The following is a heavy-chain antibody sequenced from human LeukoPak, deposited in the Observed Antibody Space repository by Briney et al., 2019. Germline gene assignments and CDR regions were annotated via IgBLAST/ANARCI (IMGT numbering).Heavy chain of an antibody. J-gene: IGHJ4*02. CDR1: GFTFSSYG. V-gene: IGHV3-33*06. CDR2: IWYDGSNK. D-gene: IGHD7-27*01. CDR3: AKDGGLWVSAHWGDS. Sequence: GGSLRLSCAASGFTFSSYGMHWVRQAPGKGLEWVAVIWYDGSNKYYADSVKGRFTISRDDSKNTLYLQMDSLRAEDTAVYYCAKDGGLWVSAHWGDSWGRGTLVTVSS.